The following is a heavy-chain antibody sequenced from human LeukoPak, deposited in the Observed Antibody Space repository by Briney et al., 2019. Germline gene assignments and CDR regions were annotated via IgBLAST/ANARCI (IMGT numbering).Heavy chain of an antibody. V-gene: IGHV4-39*07. D-gene: IGHD3-10*01. CDR1: GGSISSSSYY. CDR2: IYYSGST. Sequence: PSETLSLTCTVSGGSISSSSYYWGWIRQPPGKGLEWIGSIYYSGSTYYNPSLKSRVTISVDTSKNQFSLKLSSVTAADTAVYYCARDLGSQDAFDIWGQGTVVTVSS. J-gene: IGHJ3*02. CDR3: ARDLGSQDAFDI.